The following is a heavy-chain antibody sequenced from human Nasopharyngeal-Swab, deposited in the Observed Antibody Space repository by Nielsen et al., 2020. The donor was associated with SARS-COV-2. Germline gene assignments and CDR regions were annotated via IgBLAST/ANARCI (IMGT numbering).Heavy chain of an antibody. Sequence: SETLSLTCTVSGGSFSGAGYFWTWIRQHPGKGLEWIGYIYYSGSTYYNPSLKGRVTISVDTSKNHFSLKLSSVTAADTAVYFCARSMYCSSTSCRYYFDYWGQGTLVTVSS. CDR3: ARSMYCSSTSCRYYFDY. J-gene: IGHJ4*02. D-gene: IGHD2-2*01. CDR1: GGSFSGAGYF. V-gene: IGHV4-31*03. CDR2: IYYSGST.